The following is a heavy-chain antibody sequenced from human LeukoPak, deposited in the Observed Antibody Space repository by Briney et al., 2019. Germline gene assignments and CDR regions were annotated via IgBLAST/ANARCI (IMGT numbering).Heavy chain of an antibody. Sequence: TGGSLRLSCVASGFTFNSYNINWVRQAPGKGLEWVATISGSGGRTFHADSVKGRFTISRDNSMNTLFLQMNSLRVDDTAVYYCARDLLPLGGTLGNWFDPWGQGTLATVSS. CDR1: GFTFNSYN. D-gene: IGHD1-26*01. V-gene: IGHV3-23*01. CDR2: ISGSGGRT. CDR3: ARDLLPLGGTLGNWFDP. J-gene: IGHJ5*02.